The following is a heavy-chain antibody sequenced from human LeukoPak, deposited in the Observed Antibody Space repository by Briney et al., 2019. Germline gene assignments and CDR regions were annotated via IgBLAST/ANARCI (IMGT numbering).Heavy chain of an antibody. CDR2: ISGSGGST. J-gene: IGHJ4*02. CDR3: AKAPEGGYYPFDY. Sequence: GGSLRLSCAASGFTFSSYAMSWVRQAPGKGLEWDSAISGSGGSTYYADSVKGRFTISRDNSKNTLYLQMNSLRAEDTAVYYCAKAPEGGYYPFDYWGQGTLVTVSS. V-gene: IGHV3-23*01. CDR1: GFTFSSYA. D-gene: IGHD3-22*01.